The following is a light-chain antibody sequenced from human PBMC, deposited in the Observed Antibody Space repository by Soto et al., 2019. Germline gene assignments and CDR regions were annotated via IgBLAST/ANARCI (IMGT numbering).Light chain of an antibody. CDR3: LLYYGGAHLV. V-gene: IGLV7-43*01. CDR2: TTN. CDR1: TGAVTSGNY. Sequence: QAVVTQEPSLTVSPGGTVTLTCASNTGAVTSGNYPSWFQQKPGQPPRTLIYTTNSRHSWTPARFSGTLLGGKATLTLSGVHPEDEADYYCLLYYGGAHLVFGGRTKVTVL. J-gene: IGLJ2*01.